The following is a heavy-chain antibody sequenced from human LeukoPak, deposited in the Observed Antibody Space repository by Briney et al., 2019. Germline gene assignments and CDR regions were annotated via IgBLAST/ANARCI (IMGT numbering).Heavy chain of an antibody. D-gene: IGHD4-23*01. CDR3: ARDRGATVVYDAFDI. Sequence: GGSLRLSCAASGFTFSSYSMNWVRQAPGKGLEWVSSISSSSYIYYADSVKGRFTISRDNAKNSLYLQMNSLRAEDTAVYYCARDRGATVVYDAFDIWGQGTMVTVSS. J-gene: IGHJ3*02. CDR1: GFTFSSYS. CDR2: ISSSSYI. V-gene: IGHV3-21*01.